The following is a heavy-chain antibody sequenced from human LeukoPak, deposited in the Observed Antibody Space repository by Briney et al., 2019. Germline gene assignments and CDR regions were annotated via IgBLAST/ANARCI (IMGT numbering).Heavy chain of an antibody. Sequence: GGSLRLSCAASGFTFSNYAMNWVRRALGKGLEWVSAISSSTPTTYYADSVKGRFTISRDNSRNTLYLQMNSLRAEDTAVYYCAKPLAVGNPLYYFHYWGQGTLVTVSS. D-gene: IGHD6-13*01. V-gene: IGHV3-23*01. CDR1: GFTFSNYA. J-gene: IGHJ4*02. CDR3: AKPLAVGNPLYYFHY. CDR2: ISSSTPTT.